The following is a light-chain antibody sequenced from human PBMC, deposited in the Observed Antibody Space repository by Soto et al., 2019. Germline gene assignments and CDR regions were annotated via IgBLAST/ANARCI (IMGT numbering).Light chain of an antibody. Sequence: NFMLTQPHSVSESPGETVTISCTRTSGGIANNYVQWYQQRPGSAPTIVIYEHNQRPSGVPDRFSGSTDGSSNSASLTISGFQTEDEADYSSQSYDSSFFLFGGGTKLTVL. CDR2: EHN. CDR1: SGGIANNY. CDR3: QSYDSSFFL. J-gene: IGLJ2*01. V-gene: IGLV6-57*04.